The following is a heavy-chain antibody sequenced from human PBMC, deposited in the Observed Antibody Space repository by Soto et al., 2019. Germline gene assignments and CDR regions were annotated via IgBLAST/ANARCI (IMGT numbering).Heavy chain of an antibody. CDR3: AKVPLAGNYDF. CDR1: GFTFNNYA. V-gene: IGHV3-23*01. J-gene: IGHJ4*02. D-gene: IGHD6-13*01. Sequence: EVQLLESGGGLVQPGGSLRLSCAASGFTFNNYAMNWVRQAPGKGLEWVATISSTGSTTYYADSVKGRFTISRDNSKNTLYLQMNSLRAEDTAVYYCAKVPLAGNYDFWGQGTQVTVSS. CDR2: ISSTGSTT.